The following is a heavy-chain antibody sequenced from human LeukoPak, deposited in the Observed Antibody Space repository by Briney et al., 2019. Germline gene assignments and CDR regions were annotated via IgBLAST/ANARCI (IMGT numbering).Heavy chain of an antibody. V-gene: IGHV1-69*10. D-gene: IGHD4-23*01. J-gene: IGHJ3*01. Sequence: SVKVSCKASGGTLSSYALSWMRQAPGQGLEWMGRVIPMFDVRDYAEKFQGRITLTADTSTGMAYMELSSLTSDVTAVYYCARDPALEGTEDYRDFGGVESVDAFDVWGQGTMVTVFS. CDR3: ARDPALEGTEDYRDFGGVESVDAFDV. CDR1: GGTLSSYA. CDR2: VIPMFDVR.